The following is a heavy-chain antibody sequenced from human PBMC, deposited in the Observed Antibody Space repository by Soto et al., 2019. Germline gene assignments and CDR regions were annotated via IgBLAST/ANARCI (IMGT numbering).Heavy chain of an antibody. Sequence: SVKVSCKASGGSFSSYTISWVRQAPGQGLEWMGRIIPILGIANYAQKFQGRVTITADKSISTAYLQWSSLKASDTAMYYCATIAVALGGHWFDPWGQGTLVTVSS. CDR1: GGSFSSYT. CDR3: ATIAVALGGHWFDP. CDR2: IIPILGIA. J-gene: IGHJ5*02. D-gene: IGHD6-19*01. V-gene: IGHV1-69*02.